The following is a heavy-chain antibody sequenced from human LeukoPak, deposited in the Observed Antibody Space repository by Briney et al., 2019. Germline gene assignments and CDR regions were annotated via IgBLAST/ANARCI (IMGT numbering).Heavy chain of an antibody. CDR3: AKDGEYGGYSFLVRPYNFDH. CDR2: ISGSGDTA. CDR1: GFTFSSYG. J-gene: IGHJ4*02. Sequence: GGSLRLSCAASGFTFSSYGMSWVRQAPGKGLEWVSAISGSGDTAFYADSVKGRFTFSRDNSKNTVYLQMNSLRADDTAVYYCAKDGEYGGYSFLVRPYNFDHWGQGTLVTVSS. V-gene: IGHV3-23*01. D-gene: IGHD5-18*01.